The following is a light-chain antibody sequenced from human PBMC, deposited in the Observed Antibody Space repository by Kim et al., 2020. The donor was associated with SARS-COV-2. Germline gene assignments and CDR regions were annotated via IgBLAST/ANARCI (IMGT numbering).Light chain of an antibody. CDR2: GNS. CDR3: QSYDNSLSGWV. Sequence: RVTRSCTGSSSDIGAGYDVHWYQQLPGTAPKLLIYGNSNRPSGVPDRFSGSKSGTSASLAITGLQAEDEADYYCQSYDNSLSGWVFGGGTQLTVL. CDR1: SSDIGAGYD. V-gene: IGLV1-40*01. J-gene: IGLJ3*02.